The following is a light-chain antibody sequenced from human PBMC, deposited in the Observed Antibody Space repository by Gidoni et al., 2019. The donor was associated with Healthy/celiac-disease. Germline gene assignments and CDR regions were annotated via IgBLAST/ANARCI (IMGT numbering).Light chain of an antibody. CDR2: GAS. Sequence: EIVLTQSPGTLSLSPGERATLSCRASQSVSSSYLAWYQQKPGQAPRLLIYGASSRATGIPDRFSGSGSGTDFTLTISRLGPEDFAVYYCQQYGSSPPMCSFGQXTKLEIK. CDR3: QQYGSSPPMCS. J-gene: IGKJ2*04. V-gene: IGKV3-20*01. CDR1: QSVSSSY.